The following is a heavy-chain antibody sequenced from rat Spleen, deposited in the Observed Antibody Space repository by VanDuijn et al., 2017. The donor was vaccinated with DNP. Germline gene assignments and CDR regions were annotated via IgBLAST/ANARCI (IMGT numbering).Heavy chain of an antibody. V-gene: IGHV2-41*01. CDR2: IWKHGAT. Sequence: QVQLKESGPGLVQPSQTLSLTCTVAGFSLISYNVHWVRQPPGKDLEWMGVIWKHGATRYNSALKSRLSISRGTSKSQVFLKMNSVQTEDTAMYFCARALATVAPTGAMDAWGQGTSVTVSS. CDR3: ARALATVAPTGAMDA. D-gene: IGHD1-3*01. J-gene: IGHJ4*01. CDR1: GFSLISYN.